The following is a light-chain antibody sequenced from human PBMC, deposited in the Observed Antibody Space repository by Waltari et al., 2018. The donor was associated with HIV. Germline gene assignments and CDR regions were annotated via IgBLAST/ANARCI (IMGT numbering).Light chain of an antibody. CDR2: GGS. CDR3: QQTYSLPLT. CDR1: QTISNY. V-gene: IGKV1-39*01. Sequence: DIEMTQSPSPLSASVGDRVSITCRASQTISNYLNWYQQKPGRAPLVLISGGSFRQGGVPSRVSASVSGTDFTLTISGLQPEDFATYYCQQTYSLPLTFGPGTKLDFK. J-gene: IGKJ3*01.